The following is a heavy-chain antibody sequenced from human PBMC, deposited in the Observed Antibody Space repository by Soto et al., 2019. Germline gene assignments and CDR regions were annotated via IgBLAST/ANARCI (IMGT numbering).Heavy chain of an antibody. D-gene: IGHD3-10*01. CDR1: GFTFSSYG. Sequence: GGSLRLSCAASGFTFSSYGMHWVRQAPGKGLEWVAVIWYDGSNKYYADSVKGRFTISRDNSKNTLYLQVNSLRAEDTAVYYCATSPEGYYGSGNYWGQGTLVTVSS. CDR3: ATSPEGYYGSGNY. V-gene: IGHV3-33*01. CDR2: IWYDGSNK. J-gene: IGHJ4*02.